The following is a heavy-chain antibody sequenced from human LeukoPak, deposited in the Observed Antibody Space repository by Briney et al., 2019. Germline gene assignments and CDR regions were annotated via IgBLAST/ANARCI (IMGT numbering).Heavy chain of an antibody. CDR3: ARDARETAMVSGGEDYYYYMDV. Sequence: TLSLTCTVSGGSISRGAYYWSWIRQHPGKGLEWIGYIYYSGSTYYNPSLKSRVTISADTSKNQFSLKISSVTAADTAVYYCARDARETAMVSGGEDYYYYMDVWGKGTTVTVSS. D-gene: IGHD2-21*02. CDR2: IYYSGST. CDR1: GGSISRGAYY. V-gene: IGHV4-31*03. J-gene: IGHJ6*03.